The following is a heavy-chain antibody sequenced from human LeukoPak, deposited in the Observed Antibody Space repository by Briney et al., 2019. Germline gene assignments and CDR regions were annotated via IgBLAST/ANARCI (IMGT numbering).Heavy chain of an antibody. CDR2: IYYSGST. CDR1: GGSISSYY. Sequence: AETLSLTCTVSGGSISSYYWSWIRQPPGKGLEWIGDIYYSGSTNYNPSLKSRVTISVDTSKNQFCLKLSSVTAADTAVYYCARDYSRDGYNMFVYWGQGTPVTVSS. V-gene: IGHV4-59*01. J-gene: IGHJ4*02. D-gene: IGHD5-24*01. CDR3: ARDYSRDGYNMFVY.